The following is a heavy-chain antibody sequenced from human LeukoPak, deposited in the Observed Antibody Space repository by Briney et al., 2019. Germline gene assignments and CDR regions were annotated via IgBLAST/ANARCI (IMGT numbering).Heavy chain of an antibody. CDR1: GFTFSSYS. CDR2: ISSSSSYI. J-gene: IGHJ6*02. CDR3: ARDCSGGSCYSGWGYYYGMDV. Sequence: SGGSLRLSCAASGFTFSSYSMNWVRQAPGKGLEWVSSISSSSSYIYYADSVKGRFTISRDNAKNSLYLQMNSLRAEDTAVYYCARDCSGGSCYSGWGYYYGMDVWGQGTTVTVSS. D-gene: IGHD2-15*01. V-gene: IGHV3-21*01.